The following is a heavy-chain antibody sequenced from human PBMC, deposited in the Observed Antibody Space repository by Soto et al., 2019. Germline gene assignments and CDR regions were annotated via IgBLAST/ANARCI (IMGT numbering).Heavy chain of an antibody. J-gene: IGHJ4*02. V-gene: IGHV3-9*01. D-gene: IGHD5-18*01. Sequence: GGSVRLSCAASGFTLDDYAMHWVRQALGKGVEWVSVISGDSASIGYADSVKGRFTISGDNAKNALHLQMNSLRAEDTALYYCAKDMGIQLWAATFDYWGKGTMVTGSS. CDR3: AKDMGIQLWAATFDY. CDR1: GFTLDDYA. CDR2: ISGDSASI.